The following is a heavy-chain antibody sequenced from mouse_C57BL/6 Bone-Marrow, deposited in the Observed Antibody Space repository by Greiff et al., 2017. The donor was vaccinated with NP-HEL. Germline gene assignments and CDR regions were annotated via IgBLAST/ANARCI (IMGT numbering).Heavy chain of an antibody. J-gene: IGHJ3*01. CDR1: GYSFTDYN. V-gene: IGHV1-39*01. CDR3: VDSSGYGGLFAY. D-gene: IGHD3-2*02. Sequence: EVQLQQSGPELVKPGASVKISCKASGYSFTDYNMNWVKQSNGKSLEWIGVINPNYGTTSYNQKFKGKATLTVDQSSSTAYMQLNSLTSEDSAVDYCVDSSGYGGLFAYWGQGTLVTVSA. CDR2: INPNYGTT.